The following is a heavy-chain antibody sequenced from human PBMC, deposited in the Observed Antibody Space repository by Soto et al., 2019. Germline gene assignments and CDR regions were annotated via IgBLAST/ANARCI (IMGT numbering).Heavy chain of an antibody. CDR3: ARERRVPYGMDV. J-gene: IGHJ6*02. CDR1: GFTFSSYA. Sequence: PGGSLRLSCAASGFTFSSYAMHWVRQAPGKGLEWVAVISYDGSNKYYADSVKGRFTISRDNSKNTLYLQMNSLRAEDTAVYYCARERRVPYGMDVWGQGTTVTVSS. V-gene: IGHV3-30-3*01. CDR2: ISYDGSNK.